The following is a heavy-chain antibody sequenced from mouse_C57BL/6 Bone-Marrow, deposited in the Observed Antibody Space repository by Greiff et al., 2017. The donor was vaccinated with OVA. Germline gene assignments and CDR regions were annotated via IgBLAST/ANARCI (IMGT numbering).Heavy chain of an antibody. CDR1: GFTFSSYA. D-gene: IGHD1-1*01. V-gene: IGHV5-4*03. CDR3: AADYYGSSYEAWFAY. CDR2: ISDGGSYT. J-gene: IGHJ3*01. Sequence: EVMLVESGGGLVKPGGSLKLSCAASGFTFSSYAMSWVRQTPEKRLEWVATISDGGSYTYYPDNVKGRFTISRDNAKNNLYLQMSHLKSEDTAMYYCAADYYGSSYEAWFAYWGQGTLVTVSA.